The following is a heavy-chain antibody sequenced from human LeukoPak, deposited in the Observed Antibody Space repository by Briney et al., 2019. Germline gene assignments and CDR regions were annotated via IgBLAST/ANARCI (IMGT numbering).Heavy chain of an antibody. CDR3: ASGNTMVRGVILPLDY. Sequence: PSETLSLTCTVSGGSISSYYWSWIRQPAGKGLEWIWSIYHSGSTYYNPSLKSRVTISVDTSKNQFSLKLSSVTAADTAVYYCASGNTMVRGVILPLDYWGQGTLVTVSS. V-gene: IGHV4-4*07. J-gene: IGHJ4*02. D-gene: IGHD3-10*01. CDR1: GGSISSYY. CDR2: IYHSGST.